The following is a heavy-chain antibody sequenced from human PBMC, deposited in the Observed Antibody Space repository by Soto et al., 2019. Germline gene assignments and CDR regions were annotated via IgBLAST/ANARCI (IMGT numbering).Heavy chain of an antibody. D-gene: IGHD3-22*01. V-gene: IGHV4-34*01. J-gene: IGHJ6*02. CDR1: GGSISSYY. CDR2: INHSGST. Sequence: SETLSLTCTVSGGSISSYYWSWIRQPPGKGLEWIGEINHSGSTNYNPSLKSRVTISVDKSKNQFSLKLSSVTAADTAVYYCGRSPDSSGYSPRRYYYGMDVWGQGTTVTVSS. CDR3: GRSPDSSGYSPRRYYYGMDV.